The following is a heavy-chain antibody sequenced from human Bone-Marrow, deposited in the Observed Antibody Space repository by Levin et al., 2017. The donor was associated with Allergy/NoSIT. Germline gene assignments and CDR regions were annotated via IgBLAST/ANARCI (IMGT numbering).Heavy chain of an antibody. Sequence: GESLKISCAASGFTVTTNWMSWVRQAPGKGLEWVATIKGDGSAKFYVDSVKGRFTISRDNAQNSLYLQMNSLRAEDTAVYYCAKDTLDYWGQGTLVTVSS. CDR3: AKDTLDY. CDR1: GFTVTTNW. CDR2: IKGDGSAK. V-gene: IGHV3-7*01. J-gene: IGHJ4*02.